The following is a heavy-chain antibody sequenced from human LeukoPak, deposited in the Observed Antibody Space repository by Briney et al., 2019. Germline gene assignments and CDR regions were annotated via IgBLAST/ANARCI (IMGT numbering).Heavy chain of an antibody. V-gene: IGHV4-4*07. Sequence: PSETLSLTCTVSGGPIFSYYWSWLRQTAGKGLEWIGRLYPGVGTDYNPSLKSRVTMSVDTSTKQFALKPSAVTAADTAVYYCARLKFYDSTGYSPGHYMDVWGKGTTVTVSS. CDR3: ARLKFYDSTGYSPGHYMDV. CDR2: LYPGVGT. J-gene: IGHJ6*03. CDR1: GGPIFSYY. D-gene: IGHD3-22*01.